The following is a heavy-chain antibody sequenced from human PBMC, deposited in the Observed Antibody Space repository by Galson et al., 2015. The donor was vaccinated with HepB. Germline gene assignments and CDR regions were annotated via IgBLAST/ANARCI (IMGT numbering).Heavy chain of an antibody. CDR3: ARDAGYSGYHFDY. D-gene: IGHD5-12*01. CDR2: ISSRSSTI. CDR1: GFTFSGYS. Sequence: SLRLSCAASGFTFSGYSMNWVRQAPGRGLEWVSYISSRSSTIYYADSVKGRFTISRDNAKNSLYLQMNSLRAEDTAVYYCARDAGYSGYHFDYWGQGTLVTVSS. J-gene: IGHJ4*02. V-gene: IGHV3-48*04.